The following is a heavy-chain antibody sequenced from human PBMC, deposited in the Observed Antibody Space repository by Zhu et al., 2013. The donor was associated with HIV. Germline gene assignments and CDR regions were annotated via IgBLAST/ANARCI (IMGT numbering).Heavy chain of an antibody. J-gene: IGHJ4*02. CDR1: GDFDTYSKYA. CDR3: ASPSYVGRGSGWTRYFDY. CDR2: IVPIFDTA. D-gene: IGHD6-19*01. V-gene: IGHV1-69*01. Sequence: QVQLVQSGAEVKKPGSSVKVSCKASGDFDTYSKYAISWLRQAPGQGPEWMGGIVPIFDTANYAEKFQDRVRITADAVTRTVYMELSSLRSEDTAVYYCASPSYVGRGSGWTRYFDYWGQGTLVTVSS.